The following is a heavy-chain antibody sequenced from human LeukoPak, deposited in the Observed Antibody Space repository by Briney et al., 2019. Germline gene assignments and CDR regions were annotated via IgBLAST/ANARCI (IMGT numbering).Heavy chain of an antibody. Sequence: GESLKISCKGSGYSSTSYWIGWVRQMPGKGLEWMGIIYPGDSDTRYSPSFQGQVTISADKSISTAYLQWSSLKASDTAMYYCARRGVGYYDSSGYAFDIWGQGTMVTVSS. CDR3: ARRGVGYYDSSGYAFDI. J-gene: IGHJ3*02. CDR2: IYPGDSDT. V-gene: IGHV5-51*01. CDR1: GYSSTSYW. D-gene: IGHD3-22*01.